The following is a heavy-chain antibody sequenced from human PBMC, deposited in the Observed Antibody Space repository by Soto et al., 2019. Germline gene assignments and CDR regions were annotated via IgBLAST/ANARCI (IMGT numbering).Heavy chain of an antibody. CDR1: GGSFSGYY. Sequence: SETLSLTCAVYGGSFSGYYWSWIRQPPGKGLEWIGEINHSGSTNYNPSLKSRVTISVDTSKNQFSLKLSSVTAADTAVYYCARGRITMVRGVPTYYFDYWGQGTLVTVSS. CDR3: ARGRITMVRGVPTYYFDY. CDR2: INHSGST. D-gene: IGHD3-10*01. V-gene: IGHV4-34*01. J-gene: IGHJ4*02.